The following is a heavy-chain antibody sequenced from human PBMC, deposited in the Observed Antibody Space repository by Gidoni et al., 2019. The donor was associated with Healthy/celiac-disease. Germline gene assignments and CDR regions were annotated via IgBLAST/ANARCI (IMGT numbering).Heavy chain of an antibody. CDR2: IYPGDSDT. J-gene: IGHJ4*02. CDR3: ARQYYYASSGSYYFDY. CDR1: GYSFTSYW. D-gene: IGHD3-22*01. Sequence: GAEVKKPGESLKISCKGTGYSFTSYWIGWVRQMPGKGLEWMGIIYPGDSDTRYSPSFQGQVTISADKSISTAYLQWSSLEASDTAMYYCARQYYYASSGSYYFDYWGQGTLVTVSS. V-gene: IGHV5-51*01.